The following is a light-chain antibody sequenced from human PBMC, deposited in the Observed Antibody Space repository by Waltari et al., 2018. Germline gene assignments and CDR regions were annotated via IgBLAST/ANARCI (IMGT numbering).Light chain of an antibody. V-gene: IGLV2-23*02. CDR1: NSDLGHYNL. J-gene: IGLJ1*01. Sequence: QSALTQPASVSGTPGQSITISCTGTNSDLGHYNLVSWYQHHPGEAPKLMICEVIKRPSGVSNRFSGAKSGNTASLTISGLQAEDEADYYCCSYAGSGTYVFGTGTKVTVL. CDR2: EVI. CDR3: CSYAGSGTYV.